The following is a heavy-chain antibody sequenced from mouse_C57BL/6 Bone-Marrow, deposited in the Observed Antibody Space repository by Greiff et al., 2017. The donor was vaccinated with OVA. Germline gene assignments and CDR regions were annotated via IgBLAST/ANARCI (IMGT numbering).Heavy chain of an antibody. CDR3: ASYDYGFAY. Sequence: VQLQQSGPVLVKPGASVKMSCKASGYTFTDYYMNWVKQSHGKSLEWIGVINPYNGGTSYNQKFKGKATLTVDKSSSTAYMELNSLTSEDSAVYYCASYDYGFAYWGQVTLVTVSA. D-gene: IGHD2-4*01. CDR1: GYTFTDYY. CDR2: INPYNGGT. V-gene: IGHV1-19*01. J-gene: IGHJ3*01.